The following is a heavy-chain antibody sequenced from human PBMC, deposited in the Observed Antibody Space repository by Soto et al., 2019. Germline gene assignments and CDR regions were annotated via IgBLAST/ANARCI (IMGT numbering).Heavy chain of an antibody. CDR2: ISGSGGST. J-gene: IGHJ4*02. V-gene: IGHV3-23*01. D-gene: IGHD6-19*01. CDR3: AKARFRDSSMFLLDY. Sequence: GGSLRLSCAASGFTFSSYAMSWVRQAPGKGLEWVSAISGSGGSTYYADYVKGRFTISRDNSKNTLYLQMNNLKAEDTAVYYCAKARFRDSSMFLLDYWGQGTLVTVSS. CDR1: GFTFSSYA.